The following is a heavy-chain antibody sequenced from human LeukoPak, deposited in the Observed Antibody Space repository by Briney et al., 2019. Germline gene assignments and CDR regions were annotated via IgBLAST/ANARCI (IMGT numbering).Heavy chain of an antibody. CDR2: ISWSSGDI. Sequence: GRSLRLSCAASGFTFDDYAMHWVRQAPGKGLEWVSGISWSSGDIGYADSVRGRFTISRDNAKNSLYLQMNSLRAEDTALYYCAKVTYTSSWYRFDYWGQGTQVTVSS. CDR3: AKVTYTSSWYRFDY. CDR1: GFTFDDYA. J-gene: IGHJ4*02. D-gene: IGHD6-13*01. V-gene: IGHV3-9*01.